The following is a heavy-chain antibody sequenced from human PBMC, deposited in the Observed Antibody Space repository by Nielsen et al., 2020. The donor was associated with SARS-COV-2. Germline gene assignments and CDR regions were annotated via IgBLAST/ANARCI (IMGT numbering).Heavy chain of an antibody. Sequence: GESLKISCAASGFTFSSYWMSWVRQAPGKGLEWVANIKQDGSEKYYVDSVKGRFTISRDNAKNSLYLQMNSLRAEDTALYYCAKDQADSFYYYYGMDVWGQGTTVTVSS. CDR1: GFTFSSYW. D-gene: IGHD2-15*01. CDR3: AKDQADSFYYYYGMDV. V-gene: IGHV3-7*03. CDR2: IKQDGSEK. J-gene: IGHJ6*02.